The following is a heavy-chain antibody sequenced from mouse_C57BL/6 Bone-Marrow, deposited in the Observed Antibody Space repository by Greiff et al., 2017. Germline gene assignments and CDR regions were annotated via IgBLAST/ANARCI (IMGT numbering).Heavy chain of an antibody. J-gene: IGHJ1*03. CDR1: RYTFSDYG. CDR2: ISNLAFSI. V-gene: IGHV5-15*01. D-gene: IGHD1-1*01. Sequence: EVQVLESGGGFMQPGGSLKLSCAASRYTFSDYGMAWVRQAPRKGPEWVAFISNLAFSIYYADTVTGRFTISRENAKNTRYLEMSSLRSEDTAMYYCARRRSPRSERSFDVRGTGTTDTVST. CDR3: ARRRSPRSERSFDV.